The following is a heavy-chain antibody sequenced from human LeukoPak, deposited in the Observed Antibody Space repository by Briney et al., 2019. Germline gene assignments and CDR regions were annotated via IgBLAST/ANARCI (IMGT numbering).Heavy chain of an antibody. CDR2: ISSSGAST. V-gene: IGHV3-23*01. D-gene: IGHD1-26*01. J-gene: IGHJ4*02. Sequence: PGGSLRLSCAASGFTFSTYAMNWVRQAPGKGLEWVSGISSSGASTYYADSVKGRFTISRDNSKNTLYLQMSSLRADDTAVYYCAKSPGGGWALRTRREGYFHYWGQGTLVTVSS. CDR1: GFTFSTYA. CDR3: AKSPGGGWALRTRREGYFHY.